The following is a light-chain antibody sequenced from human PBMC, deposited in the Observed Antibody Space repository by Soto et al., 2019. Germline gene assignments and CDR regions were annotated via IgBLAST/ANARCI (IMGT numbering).Light chain of an antibody. V-gene: IGLV3-21*02. CDR1: NVGSKS. CDR2: DDT. Sequence: SYVLTQPPSVSVAPGQTARISCVGNNVGSKSVNWYQQKAGQAPALVVHDDTDRASGIPERFSGSNSGNTAALTISRVEAGDEADYFCQVWDSGSDHYVFGGGTKLTVL. J-gene: IGLJ1*01. CDR3: QVWDSGSDHYV.